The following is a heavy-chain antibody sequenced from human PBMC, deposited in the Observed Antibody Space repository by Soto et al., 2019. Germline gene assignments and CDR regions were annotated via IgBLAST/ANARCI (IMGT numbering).Heavy chain of an antibody. Sequence: EVQLLDSGGGLVQPGGSLRLSCAASGFTFNNYAMNWVRLAPGKGLEWVANISGTGGSTYYADSVKGRFTISRDNSKNTLYLQMNSLRVEDTAVYYCAKDRLGGNFDYWGQGTQVTVSS. CDR1: GFTFNNYA. J-gene: IGHJ4*02. V-gene: IGHV3-23*01. CDR3: AKDRLGGNFDY. CDR2: ISGTGGST.